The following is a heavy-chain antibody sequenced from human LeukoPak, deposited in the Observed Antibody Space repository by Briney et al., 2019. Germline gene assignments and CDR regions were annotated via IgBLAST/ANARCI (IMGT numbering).Heavy chain of an antibody. CDR3: GKGGACWGGSYFDY. CDR1: GFTFSSYG. J-gene: IGHJ4*02. D-gene: IGHD3-16*01. Sequence: PGGSLRLSCAASGFTFSSYGMHWVRQAPGKGLEWVAVISYDGRNKYYGDSVKGRFTISRDNSKNTLYMHMNSLRAEETAVYYCGKGGACWGGSYFDYWGQGTLVTVSS. CDR2: ISYDGRNK. V-gene: IGHV3-30*18.